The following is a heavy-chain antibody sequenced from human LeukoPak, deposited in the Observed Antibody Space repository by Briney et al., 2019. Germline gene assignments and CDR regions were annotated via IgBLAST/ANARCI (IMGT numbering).Heavy chain of an antibody. V-gene: IGHV4-4*02. Sequence: SGTLSLTCTVSGGSINTKNWWSWVRQPPGKGLECIGEVFHNGNTNYHPSLKSRITISVDKSKNQFSLKLTSVTAADTAVYFCARGFHDTTYTGFDIWGQGTMVTVSS. CDR2: VFHNGNT. D-gene: IGHD3-16*01. CDR1: GGSINTKNW. J-gene: IGHJ3*02. CDR3: ARGFHDTTYTGFDI.